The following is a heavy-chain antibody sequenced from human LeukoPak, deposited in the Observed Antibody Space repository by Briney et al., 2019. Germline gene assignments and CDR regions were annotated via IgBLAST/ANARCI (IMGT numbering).Heavy chain of an antibody. J-gene: IGHJ3*02. V-gene: IGHV4-39*01. CDR3: ARLRALSGHRGAFDI. CDR2: VYYTGNA. Sequence: PSETLSLTCAVSGDSISNHIYYWDWIRQTPGKGLEWIGAVYYTGNAYYNPSLKSRVTISVDTSDSRFSMHLSSVNAADTAIYYCARLRALSGHRGAFDIWGQGTLVTVSS. D-gene: IGHD5/OR15-5a*01. CDR1: GDSISNHIYY.